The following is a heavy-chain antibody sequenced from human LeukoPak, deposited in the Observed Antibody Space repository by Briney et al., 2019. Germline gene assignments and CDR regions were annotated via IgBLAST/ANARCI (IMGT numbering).Heavy chain of an antibody. CDR2: SGSGGST. CDR1: GFTFSSYA. Sequence: GGSLRLSFAASGFTFSSYAMSWVRQAPGKGLEWVSASGSGGSTYYADSVKGRFTISRDNSENTLYLQMNSLRAEDTAVYYCARDSPGYRSGGSCSDAFDIWGQGTMVTVSS. CDR3: ARDSPGYRSGGSCSDAFDI. J-gene: IGHJ3*02. D-gene: IGHD2-15*01. V-gene: IGHV3-23*01.